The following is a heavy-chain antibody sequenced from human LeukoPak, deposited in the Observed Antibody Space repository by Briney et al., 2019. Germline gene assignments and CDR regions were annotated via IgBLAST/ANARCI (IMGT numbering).Heavy chain of an antibody. Sequence: GGSLRLSCAASGFIFSTYWMTWVRQAPGKGLEWVANIKEDGSESHYVDSVKGRFTISRDNAKSSLYLQMNSLRAADTAMYFCAKAGLLWFGESWMDVWGQGTTVTVSS. V-gene: IGHV3-7*01. CDR2: IKEDGSES. CDR1: GFIFSTYW. CDR3: AKAGLLWFGESWMDV. J-gene: IGHJ6*02. D-gene: IGHD3-10*01.